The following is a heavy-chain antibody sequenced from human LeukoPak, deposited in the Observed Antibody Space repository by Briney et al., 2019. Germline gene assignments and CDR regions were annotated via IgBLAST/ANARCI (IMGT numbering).Heavy chain of an antibody. Sequence: SVKVSCKASGGTFSSYGISWVRQAPGPGLEWMGRIIPIFGIVNHAQKFQDRVTVTTDESTTTVYMELSSLRSEDTAVYYCARGARGYSGGFDSLLYFDCWGQGTLVTVSS. CDR1: GGTFSSYG. V-gene: IGHV1-69*05. D-gene: IGHD5-12*01. CDR3: ARGARGYSGGFDSLLYFDC. J-gene: IGHJ4*02. CDR2: IIPIFGIV.